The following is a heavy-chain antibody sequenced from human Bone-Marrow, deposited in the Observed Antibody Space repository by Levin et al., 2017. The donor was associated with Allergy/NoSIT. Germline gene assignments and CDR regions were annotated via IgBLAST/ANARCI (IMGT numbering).Heavy chain of an antibody. CDR3: TTLNTFGGVIASSPFDY. CDR1: GFTFSNAW. J-gene: IGHJ4*02. Sequence: GGSLRLSCAASGFTFSNAWMSWVRQAPGKGLEWVGRIKSKTDGGTTDYAAPVKGRFTISRDDSKNTLYLQMNSLKTEDTAVYYCTTLNTFGGVIASSPFDYWGQGTLVTVSS. D-gene: IGHD3-16*01. V-gene: IGHV3-15*01. CDR2: IKSKTDGGTT.